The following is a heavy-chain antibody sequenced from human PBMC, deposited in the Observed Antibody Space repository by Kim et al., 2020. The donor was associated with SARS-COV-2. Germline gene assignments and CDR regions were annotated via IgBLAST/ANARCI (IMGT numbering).Heavy chain of an antibody. CDR3: ASLNYDFWSGYSPQYYFDY. J-gene: IGHJ4*02. Sequence: SETLSLTCAVSGGSISSSNWWSWVRQPPGKGLEWIGEIYHSGSTNYNPSLKSRVTISVDKSKNQFSLKLSSVTAADTAVYYCASLNYDFWSGYSPQYYFDYWGQGTLVTVSS. D-gene: IGHD3-3*01. V-gene: IGHV4-4*02. CDR2: IYHSGST. CDR1: GGSISSSNW.